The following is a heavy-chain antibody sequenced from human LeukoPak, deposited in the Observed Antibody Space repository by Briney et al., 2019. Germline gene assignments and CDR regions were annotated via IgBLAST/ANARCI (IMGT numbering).Heavy chain of an antibody. CDR3: ARAMGVPAAISY. Sequence: SETLSLTCAVYGGSFSGYYWSWIRQPPGKGLEWIGEINHSGSTNYNPSLKSRVTISVDTSKSQFSLKLSSVTAADTAVYYCARAMGVPAAISYWGQGTLVTVSS. V-gene: IGHV4-34*01. CDR2: INHSGST. CDR1: GGSFSGYY. J-gene: IGHJ4*02. D-gene: IGHD2-2*01.